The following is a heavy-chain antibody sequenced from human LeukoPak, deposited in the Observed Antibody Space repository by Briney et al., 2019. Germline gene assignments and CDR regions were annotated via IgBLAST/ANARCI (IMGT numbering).Heavy chain of an antibody. J-gene: IGHJ4*02. D-gene: IGHD2-2*01. Sequence: ASVKVSCKASGYTFTGYYMHWVRQAPGQGLEWMGWINPNSGGTNYAQKFQGRVTMTRDTSISTAYMELSRLRSDDTAVHYCATLTNTIVVVPAAPHFDYWGQGTLVTVSS. CDR3: ATLTNTIVVVPAAPHFDY. V-gene: IGHV1-2*02. CDR1: GYTFTGYY. CDR2: INPNSGGT.